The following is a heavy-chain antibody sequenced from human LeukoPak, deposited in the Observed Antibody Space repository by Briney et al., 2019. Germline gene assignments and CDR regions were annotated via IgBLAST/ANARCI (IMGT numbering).Heavy chain of an antibody. CDR3: AKAFRARYFDL. CDR1: GGSITTSSYY. D-gene: IGHD2/OR15-2a*01. V-gene: IGHV4-39*01. CDR2: IYYSGGT. Sequence: SETLSLTCTVSGGSITTSSYYWGWIRQPPGKGLEWIGIIYYSGGTYYNPSLKGRVTISVDTSKNQFSLKLSSVTAADTAVYYCAKAFRARYFDLWGRGTLVTVSS. J-gene: IGHJ2*01.